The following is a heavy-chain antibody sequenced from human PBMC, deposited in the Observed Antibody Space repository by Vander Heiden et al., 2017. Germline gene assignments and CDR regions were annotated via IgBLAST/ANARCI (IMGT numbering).Heavy chain of an antibody. Sequence: QVQLVQSGAEVQSPGASVKVSCKESGYTFTSYYMYWVRQAPGQGLEWMGIINPSGGTTNYAQKFQGRVTMTRDTSTSTVYMELSSLRSEDTAMYYCARDTVLSGYLTLDYWGQGTLVTVSS. J-gene: IGHJ4*02. D-gene: IGHD5-12*01. V-gene: IGHV1-46*01. CDR2: INPSGGTT. CDR3: ARDTVLSGYLTLDY. CDR1: GYTFTSYY.